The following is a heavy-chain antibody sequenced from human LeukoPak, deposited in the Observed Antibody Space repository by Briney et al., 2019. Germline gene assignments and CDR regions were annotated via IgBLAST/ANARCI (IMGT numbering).Heavy chain of an antibody. Sequence: SETLSLTCTVSGYSIKSGYYWGWIRQTPGKGLEWIGNIYNDGSNYYNPSLTSRVTISMDKTKNQFSLMLTSVTAADTAMYYCARDYYDSSGYYSGDSWGQGTLVTVSS. V-gene: IGHV4-38-2*02. CDR1: GYSIKSGYY. CDR2: IYNDGSN. CDR3: ARDYYDSSGYYSGDS. J-gene: IGHJ5*01. D-gene: IGHD3-22*01.